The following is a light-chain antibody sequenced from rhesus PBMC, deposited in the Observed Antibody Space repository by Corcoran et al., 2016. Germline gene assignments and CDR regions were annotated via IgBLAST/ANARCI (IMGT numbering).Light chain of an antibody. Sequence: EIVMTQSPATLSLSPGERATLSCRASQRVSSYVAWYQQKLEPAPRLLIYGASSRAPGIPDRFSGCGSGTDFTLTISSLKPEDFAVYYFQQYSNWPLTFGQGTKVEIK. V-gene: IGKV3S9*01. CDR1: QRVSSY. CDR3: QQYSNWPLT. CDR2: GAS. J-gene: IGKJ1*01.